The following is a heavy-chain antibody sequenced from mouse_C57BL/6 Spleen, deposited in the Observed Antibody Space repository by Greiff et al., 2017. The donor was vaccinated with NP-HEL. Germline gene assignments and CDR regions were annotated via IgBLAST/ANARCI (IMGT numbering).Heavy chain of an antibody. V-gene: IGHV5-17*01. CDR1: GFTFSDYG. J-gene: IGHJ4*01. CDR2: ISSGSSTI. Sequence: DVKLVESGGGLVKPGGSLKLSCAASGFTFSDYGMHWVRQAPEKGLEWVAYISSGSSTIYYADTVKGRFTISRDNAKNTLFLQMTRLRSEDTAMYYCARLWKGGAMDYWGQGTSVTVSS. CDR3: ARLWKGGAMDY.